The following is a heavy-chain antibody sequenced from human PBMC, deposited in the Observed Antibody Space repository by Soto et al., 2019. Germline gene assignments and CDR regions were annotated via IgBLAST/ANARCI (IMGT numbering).Heavy chain of an antibody. CDR3: ARGRYYGSGSYYNSRKIYYFDY. J-gene: IGHJ4*02. CDR2: IYYSGST. D-gene: IGHD3-10*01. Sequence: SETLSLTCTVSGGSISSYYWSWIRQPPGKGLEWIGYIYYSGSTNYNPSLKSRVTISVDTSKNQFSLKLSSVTAADTAVYYCARGRYYGSGSYYNSRKIYYFDYWGQGTLVTVSS. V-gene: IGHV4-59*01. CDR1: GGSISSYY.